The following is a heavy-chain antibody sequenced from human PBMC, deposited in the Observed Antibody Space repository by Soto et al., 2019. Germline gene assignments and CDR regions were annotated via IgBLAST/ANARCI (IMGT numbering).Heavy chain of an antibody. CDR3: AKLNYYDSTGFFRHFDN. V-gene: IGHV3-23*01. Sequence: VSLRLSCAASGFTFGSYGMSWVRQTPGKGLEWVSSVGPNGASTRYAESVKGRFTISRDNLENTLYLQMNSLRGEDTARYFCAKLNYYDSTGFFRHFDNWGQGTQVTVSS. J-gene: IGHJ4*02. D-gene: IGHD3-22*01. CDR1: GFTFGSYG. CDR2: VGPNGAST.